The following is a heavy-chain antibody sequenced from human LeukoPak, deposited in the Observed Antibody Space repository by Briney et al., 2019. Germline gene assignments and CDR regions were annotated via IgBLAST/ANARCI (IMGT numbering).Heavy chain of an antibody. CDR2: IDYSGST. CDR3: ARDNPHEYSNSPPRYYYDSSGYGRAWDY. Sequence: PSETLSLTCTVSGGSISSSSYYWGWIRQPPGKGLEWIGSIDYSGSTYYNPSLRGRFTISVDTSQNQFSLKLSSVTAADTAVYYCARDNPHEYSNSPPRYYYDSSGYGRAWDYWGQGTLVTVSS. J-gene: IGHJ4*02. CDR1: GGSISSSSYY. D-gene: IGHD3-22*01. V-gene: IGHV4-39*07.